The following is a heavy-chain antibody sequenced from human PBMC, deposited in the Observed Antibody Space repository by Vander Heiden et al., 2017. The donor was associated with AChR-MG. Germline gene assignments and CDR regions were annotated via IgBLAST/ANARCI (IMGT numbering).Heavy chain of an antibody. J-gene: IGHJ4*02. D-gene: IGHD3-10*01. CDR1: GFTFTSYA. V-gene: IGHV3-23*01. CDR3: AKDATYYYGSGSYAD. Sequence: EVQLLESGGGLVQPGGSLRLSCAASGFTFTSYAMSWVRQAPGKGLEWVSAISGSGGSTYYADSVKGRLTISRDNSKNTLDLQMNSLRAEDTAVYYCAKDATYYYGSGSYADWGQGTLVTVSS. CDR2: ISGSGGST.